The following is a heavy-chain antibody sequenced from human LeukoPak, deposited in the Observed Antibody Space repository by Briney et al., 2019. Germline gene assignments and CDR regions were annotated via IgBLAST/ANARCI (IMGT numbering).Heavy chain of an antibody. Sequence: GASVKVSCKASGYTFTSYAMHWVRQAPGQRLEWMGRINAGNGNTKYSQNFQGRVTSTRDTSASTAYMELSSLRSEDTAVYYCARPIGYNSGGFDLWGRGTLVTVSS. V-gene: IGHV1-3*01. D-gene: IGHD6-19*01. CDR2: INAGNGNT. J-gene: IGHJ2*01. CDR1: GYTFTSYA. CDR3: ARPIGYNSGGFDL.